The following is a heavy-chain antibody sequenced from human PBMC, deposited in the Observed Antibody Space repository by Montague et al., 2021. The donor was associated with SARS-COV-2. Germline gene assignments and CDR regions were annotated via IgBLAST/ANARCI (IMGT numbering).Heavy chain of an antibody. Sequence: SETLSLTCTVSGDPISTSSYYWGWIRQSPGRGLEWIGSINYNGRTYYNPSLKSRVTISVDATKDQFSLQLDSMTAADTAVYYCARQNGSGFVVAGYETYFDDWGQGSLVIVSS. J-gene: IGHJ4*02. CDR1: GDPISTSSYY. CDR3: ARQNGSGFVVAGYETYFDD. D-gene: IGHD6-19*01. CDR2: INYNGRT. V-gene: IGHV4-39*01.